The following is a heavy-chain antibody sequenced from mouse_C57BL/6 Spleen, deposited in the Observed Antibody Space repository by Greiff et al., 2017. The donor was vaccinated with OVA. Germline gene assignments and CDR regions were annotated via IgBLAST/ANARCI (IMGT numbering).Heavy chain of an antibody. J-gene: IGHJ4*01. CDR1: GFTFSDYG. CDR2: ISSGSSTI. V-gene: IGHV5-17*01. Sequence: EVKVVESGGGLVKPGGSLKLSCAASGFTFSDYGMHWVRQAPETGLEWVAYISSGSSTIYYADTVKGRFTISRDNAKNTLFLQMTSLRSEDTAMYYCARPGGSSPYYAMDYWGQGTSVTVSS. D-gene: IGHD1-1*01. CDR3: ARPGGSSPYYAMDY.